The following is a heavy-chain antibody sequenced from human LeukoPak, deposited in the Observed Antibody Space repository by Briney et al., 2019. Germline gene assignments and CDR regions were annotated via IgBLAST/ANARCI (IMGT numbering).Heavy chain of an antibody. V-gene: IGHV3-74*01. CDR2: MNSDGSIT. Sequence: GGSLRLSCAASGFTFGSSWMHWVRQVPGKGLEWVSRMNSDGSITNYADSVKGRFTISRGNAKNTLYLQMNSLRAEDTAVYYCARAGYYRFDYWGQGSLVTVSS. CDR3: ARAGYYRFDY. D-gene: IGHD3-10*01. CDR1: GFTFGSSW. J-gene: IGHJ4*02.